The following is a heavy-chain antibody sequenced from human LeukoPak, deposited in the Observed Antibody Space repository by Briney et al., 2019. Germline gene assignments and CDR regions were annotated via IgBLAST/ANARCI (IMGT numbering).Heavy chain of an antibody. V-gene: IGHV4-34*01. J-gene: IGHJ6*03. CDR3: ARAIKQQLVTLYYYYYMDV. CDR1: GGSFSGYY. CDR2: INHSGST. D-gene: IGHD6-13*01. Sequence: PSETLSLTCAVYGGSFSGYYWSWIRQPPGKGLEWMEEINHSGSTNYNPSLKSRVTISVDTSKNQFSLKLSSVTAADTAVYYCARAIKQQLVTLYYYYYMDVWGKGTTVTVSS.